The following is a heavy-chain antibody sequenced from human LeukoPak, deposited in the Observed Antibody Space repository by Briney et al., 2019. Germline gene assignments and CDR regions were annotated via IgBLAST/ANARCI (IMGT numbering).Heavy chain of an antibody. D-gene: IGHD2-21*01. J-gene: IGHJ6*02. CDR3: AKDSTDYYYYGMDV. Sequence: GGSLRLSCAASGFSFSGSGMHWVRQPSGKGLEWVGRIRGKASSYATEYAASVKGRFTISRDNAKNSLYLQMNSLRAEDTALYYCAKDSTDYYYYGMDVWGQGTTVTVSS. CDR2: IRGKASSYAT. V-gene: IGHV3-73*01. CDR1: GFSFSGSG.